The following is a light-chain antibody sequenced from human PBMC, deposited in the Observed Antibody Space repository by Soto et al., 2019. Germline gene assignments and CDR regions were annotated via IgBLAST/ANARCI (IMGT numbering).Light chain of an antibody. CDR2: SDD. J-gene: IGLJ3*02. V-gene: IGLV1-44*01. CDR1: NSNIGSHT. CDR3: AAWDDSLNGRV. Sequence: QSVLTQPASASGTPGQRLTISCSGSNSNIGSHTVNWYQHVAGTAPKLLIYSDDERPSGVADRFSGSKSDTSASLAISGLLAEDEGDYFCAAWDDSLNGRVFGGGTKVTVL.